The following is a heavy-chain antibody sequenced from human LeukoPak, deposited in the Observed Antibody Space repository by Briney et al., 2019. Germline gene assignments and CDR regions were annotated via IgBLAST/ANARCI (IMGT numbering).Heavy chain of an antibody. J-gene: IGHJ4*02. Sequence: KPSETLSLTCTVSGGSFSDYYWSWIRQPAGKGLEWIGRIYTSGSTNYNPSLKSRVTMSLDMSKNQFSLKLSSVTAADTAVYYCARLLRYFDWLPQYYFDYWGQGTLVTVSS. CDR3: ARLLRYFDWLPQYYFDY. CDR1: GGSFSDYY. V-gene: IGHV4-4*07. D-gene: IGHD3-9*01. CDR2: IYTSGST.